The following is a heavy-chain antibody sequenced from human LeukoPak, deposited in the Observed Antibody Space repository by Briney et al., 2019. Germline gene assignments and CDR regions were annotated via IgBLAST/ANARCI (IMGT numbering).Heavy chain of an antibody. J-gene: IGHJ5*02. CDR1: SDSISSGSYY. Sequence: SETLSLTCTVSSDSISSGSYYWSWIRQPAGKELEWIGRIHTSGSTDYNPSLRSRVTISLDTSKNLFSLQLSSVTAADTAVYYCARGVSQVRGMWFDPWGQGTFVTVSS. V-gene: IGHV4-61*02. D-gene: IGHD3-10*01. CDR2: IHTSGST. CDR3: ARGVSQVRGMWFDP.